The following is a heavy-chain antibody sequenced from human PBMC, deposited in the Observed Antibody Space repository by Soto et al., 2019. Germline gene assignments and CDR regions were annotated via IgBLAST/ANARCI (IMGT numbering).Heavy chain of an antibody. CDR3: ARTLRYGGYDSRYSYYYYYMDV. J-gene: IGHJ6*03. Sequence: ASVKVSCKASGYTFTSYDINWVRQATGQGLEWMGWMNPNSGNTGYAQKFQGRVTMTRNTSISTAYMELSSLRSEDTAVYYCARTLRYGGYDSRYSYYYYYMDVWGKGTTVTVSS. V-gene: IGHV1-8*01. CDR2: MNPNSGNT. D-gene: IGHD5-12*01. CDR1: GYTFTSYD.